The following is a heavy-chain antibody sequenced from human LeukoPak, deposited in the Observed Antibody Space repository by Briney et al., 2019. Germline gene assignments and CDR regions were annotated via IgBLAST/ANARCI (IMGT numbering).Heavy chain of an antibody. Sequence: NSSETLSLTCTVSGASMTSTIYYWGWIRQTPGKGLEWIGNIGNLLYEGSTYYSPSLQSRVTISVDTSKNQFSLKLSSVTAADTAVYYCARDRGLAPPLISHYYYYGMDVWGQGTTVTVSS. V-gene: IGHV4-39*07. CDR2: IGNLLYEGST. J-gene: IGHJ6*02. CDR3: ARDRGLAPPLISHYYYYGMDV. D-gene: IGHD3-16*01. CDR1: GASMTSTIYY.